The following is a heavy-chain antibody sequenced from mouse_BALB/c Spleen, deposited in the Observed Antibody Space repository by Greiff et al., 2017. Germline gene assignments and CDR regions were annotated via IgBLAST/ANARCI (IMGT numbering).Heavy chain of an antibody. CDR2: ISSGGGNT. D-gene: IGHD1-1*01. CDR1: GFTFSSYT. J-gene: IGHJ4*01. Sequence: EVKLQESGGGLVKPGGSLKLSCAASGFTFSSYTMSWVRQTPEKRLEWVATISSGGGNTYYPDSVKGRFTISRDNAKNNLYLQMSSLRSEDTALYYCARSTVVATDYAMDYWGQGTSVTVSS. CDR3: ARSTVVATDYAMDY. V-gene: IGHV5-9*03.